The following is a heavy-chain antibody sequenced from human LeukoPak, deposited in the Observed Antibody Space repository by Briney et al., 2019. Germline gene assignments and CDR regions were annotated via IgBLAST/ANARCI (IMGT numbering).Heavy chain of an antibody. CDR2: ISYDGSNK. D-gene: IGHD5-24*01. CDR1: GFTFSSYA. CDR3: ARVRGRWLQFGPPDY. Sequence: GGSLRLSCAASGFTFSSYAMHWVRQVPGKGLEWVAVISYDGSNKYYADSVKGRFTISRDNSKNTLYLQMNSLRAEDTAVYYCARVRGRWLQFGPPDYWGQGTLVTVSS. V-gene: IGHV3-30*01. J-gene: IGHJ4*02.